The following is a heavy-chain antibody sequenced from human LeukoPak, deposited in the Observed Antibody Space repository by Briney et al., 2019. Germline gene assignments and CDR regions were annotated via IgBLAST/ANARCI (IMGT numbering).Heavy chain of an antibody. CDR3: ARWVVVVPAATTLAADRGYAFDI. CDR2: IYPGDSDT. V-gene: IGHV5-51*01. J-gene: IGHJ3*02. CDR1: GYSFTSYW. Sequence: GESLKISCKGSGYSFTSYWIGWVRQMPGKGLEWMGIIYPGDSDTRYSPSFQGQVTISADKSISTAYLQWSSLKASDTAMYYCARWVVVVPAATTLAADRGYAFDIWGQGTMVTVSS. D-gene: IGHD2-2*01.